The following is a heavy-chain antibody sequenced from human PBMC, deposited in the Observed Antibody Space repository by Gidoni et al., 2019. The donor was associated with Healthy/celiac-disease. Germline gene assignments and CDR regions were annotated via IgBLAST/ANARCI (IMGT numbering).Heavy chain of an antibody. V-gene: IGHV3-53*01. J-gene: IGHJ2*01. CDR2: IYSGGST. CDR1: GFTVSRNY. D-gene: IGHD6-13*01. CDR3: ARVRGYGTAAGRRYFDL. Sequence: EVQLVESGGGLIQPGGSLRLSCAASGFTVSRNYMSWVRQAPGKGLEWVSVIYSGGSTYYADSVKGRFTISRDNSKNTLYLQMNSLRAEDTAVYYCARVRGYGTAAGRRYFDLWGRGTLVTVSS.